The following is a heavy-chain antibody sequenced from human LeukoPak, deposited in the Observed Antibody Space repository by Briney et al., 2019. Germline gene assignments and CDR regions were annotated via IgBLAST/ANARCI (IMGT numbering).Heavy chain of an antibody. D-gene: IGHD6-13*01. Sequence: SETLSLTCTVSGGSINSNDYYWSWIRQPPGKGLEWIGEINHSGSTNYNPSLKSRVTISVDTSKNQFSLKLSSVTAADTAVYYCARGHTGSSWIDYWGQGTLVTVSS. CDR3: ARGHTGSSWIDY. CDR1: GGSINSNDYY. V-gene: IGHV4-39*07. J-gene: IGHJ4*02. CDR2: INHSGST.